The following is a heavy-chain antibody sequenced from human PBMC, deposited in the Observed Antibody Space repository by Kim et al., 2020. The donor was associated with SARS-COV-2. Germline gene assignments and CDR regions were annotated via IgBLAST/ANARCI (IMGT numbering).Heavy chain of an antibody. CDR2: ISSSSSYI. V-gene: IGHV3-21*01. J-gene: IGHJ4*02. CDR3: ARDLKGPPDY. Sequence: GGSLRLSCAASGFTFSSYSMNWFRQAPGKGLEWVSSISSSSSYIYYADSVKCRFTISIDNAKNALYLQMNSLRAEDTAVYYCARDLKGPPDYWGQGNLVTVSS. CDR1: GFTFSSYS.